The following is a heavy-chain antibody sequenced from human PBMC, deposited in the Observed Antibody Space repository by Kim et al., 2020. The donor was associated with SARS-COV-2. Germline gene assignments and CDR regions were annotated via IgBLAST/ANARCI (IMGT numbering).Heavy chain of an antibody. CDR3: ARDYGELLDY. Sequence: NKYYADSVKGRFTISRDNSKNTLYLQMNSLRAEDTAVYYCARDYGELLDYWGQGTLVTVSS. D-gene: IGHD1-26*01. J-gene: IGHJ4*02. CDR2: NK. V-gene: IGHV3-33*01.